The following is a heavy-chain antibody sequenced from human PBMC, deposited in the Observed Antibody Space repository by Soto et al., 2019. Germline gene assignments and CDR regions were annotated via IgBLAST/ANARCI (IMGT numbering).Heavy chain of an antibody. CDR2: ITWNSRSI. V-gene: IGHV3-9*01. J-gene: IGHJ4*02. D-gene: IGHD5-12*01. Sequence: EVQLVESGGGLVQPGRSLRLSCAASGFTFDDYAVHWVRQAPGKGLEGVSGITWNSRSIAYADSVKGRFTISRDNAKNSLYLQMNSLRAEDTALYYCAKGVEGGYDPYYLDCWGQGTLVTVSS. CDR1: GFTFDDYA. CDR3: AKGVEGGYDPYYLDC.